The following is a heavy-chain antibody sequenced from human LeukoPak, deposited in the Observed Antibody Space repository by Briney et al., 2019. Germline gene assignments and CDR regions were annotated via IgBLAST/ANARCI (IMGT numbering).Heavy chain of an antibody. J-gene: IGHJ4*02. V-gene: IGHV3-23*01. CDR3: AKDGGGYYTWAFDY. CDR2: ISGSGGST. D-gene: IGHD3-22*01. CDR1: GFTFSSYG. Sequence: GGSLRLSCAASGFTFSSYGMSWVRQAPGKGLEWVSGISGSGGSTYYADSVKGRFTISRDNSKNTLYLQMNSLRAEDTAVYYCAKDGGGYYTWAFDYWGQGTLVTVSS.